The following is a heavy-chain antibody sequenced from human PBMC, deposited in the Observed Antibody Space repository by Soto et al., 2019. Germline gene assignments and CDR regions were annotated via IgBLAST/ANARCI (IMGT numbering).Heavy chain of an antibody. J-gene: IGHJ3*02. CDR1: AFTFSSYA. V-gene: IGHV3-30-3*01. Sequence: QVQLVESGGGVVQPGGSLRLSCAASAFTFSSYAMHWVRQAPGKGLEWVTLILYDGYNKYYADSVKGRSTISRDNSKNTLYLQMDSLTAEDTAVYYCARESEAFDIWGQGTLVTVSS. CDR2: ILYDGYNK. CDR3: ARESEAFDI.